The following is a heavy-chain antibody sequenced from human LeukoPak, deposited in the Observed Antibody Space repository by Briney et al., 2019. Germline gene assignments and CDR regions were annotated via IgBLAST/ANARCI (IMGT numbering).Heavy chain of an antibody. J-gene: IGHJ4*02. CDR2: IIPIFGTA. D-gene: IGHD2-15*01. CDR3: ASKRWGYCSGGSCYGYFDY. Sequence: SVKVSCKASGGTFSSYAISWVRQAPGQGLEWMGRIIPIFGTANYAQKFEGRVTITTDESTSRAYMELSRPRSEDTAVYYCASKRWGYCSGGSCYGYFDYWGQGTLVTVSS. CDR1: GGTFSSYA. V-gene: IGHV1-69*05.